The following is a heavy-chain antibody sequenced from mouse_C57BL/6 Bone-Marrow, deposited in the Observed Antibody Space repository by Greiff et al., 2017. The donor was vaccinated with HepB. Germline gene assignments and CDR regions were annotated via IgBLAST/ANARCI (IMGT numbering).Heavy chain of an antibody. CDR1: GFTFSSYG. J-gene: IGHJ2*01. D-gene: IGHD4-1*01. CDR2: ISSGGSYT. Sequence: DVMLVESGGDLVKPGGSLKLSCAASGFTFSSYGMSWVRQTPDKRLEWVATISSGGSYTYYPDSVKGRFTISRDNAKNTLYLQMSSLKSEDTAMYYCARLLNWDSYWGQGTTLTVSS. V-gene: IGHV5-6*02. CDR3: ARLLNWDSY.